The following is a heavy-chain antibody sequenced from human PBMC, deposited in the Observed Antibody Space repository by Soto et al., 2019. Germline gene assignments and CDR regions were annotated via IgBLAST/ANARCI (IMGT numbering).Heavy chain of an antibody. CDR1: GFTFDDYA. CDR2: ISWNSGNI. D-gene: IGHD5-18*01. J-gene: IGHJ4*02. Sequence: ESGGALVQPGRSLRLSCAASGFTFDDYAMHWVRQVLGKGLEWVSSISWNSGNIGYADSVKGRFTTSRDNAKNSLYLQMNSLRPEYTALYYCVRSKGGYSYGTPFDYWGQGTLVTVSS. CDR3: VRSKGGYSYGTPFDY. V-gene: IGHV3-9*01.